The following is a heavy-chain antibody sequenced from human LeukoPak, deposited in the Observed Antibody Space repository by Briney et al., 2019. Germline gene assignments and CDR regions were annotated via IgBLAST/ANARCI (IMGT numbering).Heavy chain of an antibody. CDR1: GGSISSSSYY. J-gene: IGHJ5*02. CDR3: ASEGGGNEEVNWFDP. D-gene: IGHD4-23*01. V-gene: IGHV4-39*07. Sequence: KPSGTLPLTCTVSGGSISSSSYYWGWIRQPPGKGLEWIGSIYYSGSTYYNPSLKSRVTISVDTSKNQFSLKLSSVTAADTAVYYCASEGGGNEEVNWFDPWGQGTLVTVSS. CDR2: IYYSGST.